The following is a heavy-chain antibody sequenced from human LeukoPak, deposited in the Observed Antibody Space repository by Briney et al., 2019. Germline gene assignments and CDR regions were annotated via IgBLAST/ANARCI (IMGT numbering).Heavy chain of an antibody. D-gene: IGHD3-10*01. Sequence: PSETLSLTCTVSGGSISSYYGSWIRQPPGKGLEWIGYIYYSGSTNYNPSLKSRVTISVHTSKNQFSLKLSSVTAADTAVYYCARDSASQVDVWGQGTTVTVSS. V-gene: IGHV4-59*13. CDR3: ARDSASQVDV. J-gene: IGHJ6*02. CDR2: IYYSGST. CDR1: GGSISSYY.